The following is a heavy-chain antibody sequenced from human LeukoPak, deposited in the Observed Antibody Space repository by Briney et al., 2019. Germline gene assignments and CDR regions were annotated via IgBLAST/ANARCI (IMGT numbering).Heavy chain of an antibody. CDR1: GFTFSTHW. CDR2: IKEDGSEK. J-gene: IGHJ3*01. Sequence: GGSLILSCAASGFTFSTHWMSWVRQAPGKGLEWVAKIKEDGSEKYYVDSVKGRFTISRDNAKNSLSLQMHSLRDEDTAVYYCVRDQGYCTSASCRGDAFDVWGQGSMVSVSS. V-gene: IGHV3-7*01. D-gene: IGHD2-2*01. CDR3: VRDQGYCTSASCRGDAFDV.